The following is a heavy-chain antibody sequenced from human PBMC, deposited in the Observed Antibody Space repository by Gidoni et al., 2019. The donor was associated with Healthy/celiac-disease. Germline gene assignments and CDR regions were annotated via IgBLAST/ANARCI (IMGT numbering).Heavy chain of an antibody. J-gene: IGHJ4*02. D-gene: IGHD3-3*01. CDR1: GFTFSSYG. CDR2: ILYDGSNK. Sequence: QVQLVESGGGVVQPGRSLRLACAASGFTFSSYGMHWVRQAPGKGLEWVAVILYDGSNKYYADSVKGRFTISRDNSKNTLYLQMNSLRAEDTAVYYCARDLETVIMGYWGQGTLVTVSS. CDR3: ARDLETVIMGY. V-gene: IGHV3-33*01.